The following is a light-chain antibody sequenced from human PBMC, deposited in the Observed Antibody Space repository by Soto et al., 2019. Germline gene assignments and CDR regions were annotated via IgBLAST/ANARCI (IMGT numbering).Light chain of an antibody. CDR2: GNY. V-gene: IGLV1-40*01. CDR3: QSYDTSLNDWV. Sequence: QSVLTQPPSVSGAPGQRVTISCTGSNSNTGAGYDVHWYQQFPGMAPKLLIFGNYERPSGVPDRFSGSKSGASASQAISGLQTEDEADYYCQSYDTSLNDWVFGGGTKLTVL. J-gene: IGLJ3*02. CDR1: NSNTGAGYD.